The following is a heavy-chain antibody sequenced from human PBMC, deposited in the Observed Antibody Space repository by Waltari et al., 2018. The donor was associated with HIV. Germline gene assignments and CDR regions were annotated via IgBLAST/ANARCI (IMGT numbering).Heavy chain of an antibody. D-gene: IGHD3-22*01. CDR3: ARLLGALDPNYYDSSGYQLDY. Sequence: EVPLVQSGAALKKPGESRRIYRKGSGYSFTSSWIGWVRQMPGKGLEWMGIIYPADSDTRYSPSFQGQVTISADKSISTAYLQWSSLKASDTAMYYCARLLGALDPNYYDSSGYQLDYWGQGTLVTVSS. V-gene: IGHV5-51*01. CDR1: GYSFTSSW. CDR2: IYPADSDT. J-gene: IGHJ4*02.